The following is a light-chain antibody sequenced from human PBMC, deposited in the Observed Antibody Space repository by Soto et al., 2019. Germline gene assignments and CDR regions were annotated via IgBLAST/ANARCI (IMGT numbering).Light chain of an antibody. CDR2: EVS. CDR1: SSDIGVYNY. Sequence: QSVLTQPPSASGSPGQSVTISCTGTSSDIGVYNYVSWYQQHPGKAPKLMIYEVSKRPSGVPDRFSGSRSGNTASLTISGLQAEDESDYYCISYTSSSTWVFGGGTKVTVL. V-gene: IGLV2-8*01. J-gene: IGLJ3*02. CDR3: ISYTSSSTWV.